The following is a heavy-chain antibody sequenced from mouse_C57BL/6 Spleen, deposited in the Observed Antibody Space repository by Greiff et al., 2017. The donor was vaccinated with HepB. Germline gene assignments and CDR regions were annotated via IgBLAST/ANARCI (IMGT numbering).Heavy chain of an antibody. V-gene: IGHV1-26*01. CDR3: ARSDYYYGSSHWYFDV. D-gene: IGHD1-1*01. CDR1: GYTFTDYY. J-gene: IGHJ1*03. Sequence: VQLQQSGPELVKPGASVKISCKASGYTFTDYYMNWVKQSHGKSLEWIGDINPNNGGTSYNQKFKGKATLTVDKSSSTAYMELRSLTSEDSAVYYCARSDYYYGSSHWYFDVWGTGTTVTVSS. CDR2: INPNNGGT.